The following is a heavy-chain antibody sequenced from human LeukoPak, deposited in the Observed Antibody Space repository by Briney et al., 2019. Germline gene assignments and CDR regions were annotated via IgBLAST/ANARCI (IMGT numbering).Heavy chain of an antibody. J-gene: IGHJ3*02. D-gene: IGHD3-22*01. CDR1: SGSISSSSYY. CDR2: IYHSGST. V-gene: IGHV4-39*01. CDR3: ARHDSSGPYNAFDI. Sequence: SETLSLTCTVSSGSISSSSYYWGWIRQPPGKGLEWIGNIYHSGSTYYNPSLKSRVTISVDTSKNQFSLKLSSVTAADTAVYYCARHDSSGPYNAFDIWGQGTMVTVSS.